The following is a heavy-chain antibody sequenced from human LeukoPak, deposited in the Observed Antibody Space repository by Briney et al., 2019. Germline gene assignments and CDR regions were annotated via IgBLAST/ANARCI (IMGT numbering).Heavy chain of an antibody. J-gene: IGHJ4*02. CDR2: IYYSGST. D-gene: IGHD6-13*01. Sequence: SETLSLTCAVSGGSISSYYWSWIRQPPGKGLEWIGYIYYSGSTNYNPSLKSRVTISVDTSKNQFSLKLSSVTAADTAVYYCARDGIAAAGTFDYWGQGTPVTVSS. CDR1: GGSISSYY. CDR3: ARDGIAAAGTFDY. V-gene: IGHV4-59*01.